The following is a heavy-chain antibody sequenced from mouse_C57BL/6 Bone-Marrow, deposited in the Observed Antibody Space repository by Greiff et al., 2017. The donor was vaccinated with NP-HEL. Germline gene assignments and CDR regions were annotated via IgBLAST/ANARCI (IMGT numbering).Heavy chain of an antibody. D-gene: IGHD3-2*02. V-gene: IGHV1-81*01. J-gene: IGHJ3*01. Sequence: VQLQHSGAELARPGASVKLSCKASGYTFTSYGISWVKQRTGQGLEWIGEIYPRSGNTYYNEKFKGKATLTADKSSSTAYMELRSLTSEDSAVYFCARVSSGYVRFAYWGQGTLVTVSA. CDR3: ARVSSGYVRFAY. CDR2: IYPRSGNT. CDR1: GYTFTSYG.